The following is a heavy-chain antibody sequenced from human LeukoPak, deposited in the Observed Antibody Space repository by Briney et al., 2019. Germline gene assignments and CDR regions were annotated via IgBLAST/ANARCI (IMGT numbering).Heavy chain of an antibody. V-gene: IGHV3-23*01. CDR1: RFTFSSYA. CDR2: ISGSGGTT. D-gene: IGHD3-9*01. Sequence: GGSLRLSCAASRFTFSSYAMSWVRQAPGKGLEWVSAISGSGGTTYNVDSVKGRFTISRDNSKNTLYLQLNSLRAEDTAVYYCAKGAGNFDWSYHDYWGQGTLVTVSS. J-gene: IGHJ4*02. CDR3: AKGAGNFDWSYHDY.